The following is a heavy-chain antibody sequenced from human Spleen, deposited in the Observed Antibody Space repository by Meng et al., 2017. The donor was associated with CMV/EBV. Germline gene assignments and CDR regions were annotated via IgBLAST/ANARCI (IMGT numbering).Heavy chain of an antibody. CDR2: INSSERT. D-gene: IGHD1-7*01. CDR3: ARELELIPYFDY. V-gene: IGHV4-34*01. J-gene: IGHJ4*02. CDR1: GGSFSGFY. Sequence: LTCAVSGGSFSGFYWSWIRQPPGKGLEWIGEINSSERTNYNPSLKSRVTISVDTSKNQFSLRLSSVTAADTAVYYCARELELIPYFDYWGQGTLVTVSS.